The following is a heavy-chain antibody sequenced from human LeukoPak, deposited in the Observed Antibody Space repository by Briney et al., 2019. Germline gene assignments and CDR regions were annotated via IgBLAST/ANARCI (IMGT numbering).Heavy chain of an antibody. CDR1: GYTFTSYA. CDR3: ARDLSYGQGWFGP. Sequence: ASVKVSCKASGYTFTSYAMNWVRQAPGQRLEWMGWINAGNGNTKYSQKFQGRVTITRDTSASTAYMELSSLRSEDTAVYYCARDLSYGQGWFGPWGQGTLVTVSS. V-gene: IGHV1-3*01. CDR2: INAGNGNT. D-gene: IGHD2-8*01. J-gene: IGHJ5*02.